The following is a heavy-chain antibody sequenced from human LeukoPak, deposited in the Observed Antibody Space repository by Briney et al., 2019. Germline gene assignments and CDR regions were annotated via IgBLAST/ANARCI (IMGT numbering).Heavy chain of an antibody. CDR2: ISSSSSYI. Sequence: PGGSLRLSCAASGFTFSSYSMNWVRQAPGKGLEWVSSISSSSSYIYYADSVKGRFTISRDNAKNTLYLQMNSLRAEDTAVYYCARDGPNDYGEDDAFDIWGQGTMVTVSS. J-gene: IGHJ3*02. D-gene: IGHD4/OR15-4a*01. CDR1: GFTFSSYS. V-gene: IGHV3-21*01. CDR3: ARDGPNDYGEDDAFDI.